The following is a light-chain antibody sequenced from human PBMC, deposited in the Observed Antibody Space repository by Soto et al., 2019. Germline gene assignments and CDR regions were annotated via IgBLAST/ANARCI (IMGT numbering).Light chain of an antibody. CDR2: GAS. CDR1: QSVSSK. J-gene: IGKJ4*01. V-gene: IGKV3-15*01. Sequence: EIGMTQYPATLSVSPGERATLSCRGSQSVSSKLAWYQQKPGQAPRLLIYGASTRATGIPARFSGSGSGTEFTLTISSLKPEDFAVYYCQQYNNCHSATFGGGTKVDIK. CDR3: QQYNNCHSAT.